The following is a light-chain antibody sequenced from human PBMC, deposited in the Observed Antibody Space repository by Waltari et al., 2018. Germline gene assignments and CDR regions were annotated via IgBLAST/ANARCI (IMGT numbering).Light chain of an antibody. CDR3: CSYAGSSTLV. J-gene: IGLJ2*01. CDR2: DVS. V-gene: IGLV2-23*02. CDR1: SSDVGGYNY. Sequence: QSALTQPASVSGAPGQSIPISCTGTSSDVGGYNYVSWYQPHPGKAPKLMIYDVSKRPSGVSNRFSGSKSGNTASLTISGLQAEDEADYYCCSYAGSSTLVFGGGTKLTVL.